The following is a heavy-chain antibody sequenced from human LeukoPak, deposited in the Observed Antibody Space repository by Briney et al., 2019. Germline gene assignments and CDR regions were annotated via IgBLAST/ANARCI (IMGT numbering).Heavy chain of an antibody. V-gene: IGHV3-30*02. CDR1: GFTFSSYG. Sequence: PGGSLRLSCAASGFTFSSYGMHWVRQAPGKGLEWVAFIRYDGSNKYYADSVKGRFTISRDNSKNTLYLQMNSLRAEDTAVYYCARDTERWLDLDYWGQGTLVTVSS. J-gene: IGHJ4*02. CDR2: IRYDGSNK. D-gene: IGHD6-19*01. CDR3: ARDTERWLDLDY.